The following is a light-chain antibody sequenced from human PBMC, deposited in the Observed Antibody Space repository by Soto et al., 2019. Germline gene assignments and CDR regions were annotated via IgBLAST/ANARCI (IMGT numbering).Light chain of an antibody. J-gene: IGKJ2*01. Sequence: EIVMTQSPATLSVSPGERATLSCRASQSVSSNLAWNQQKPGQPPRLLIYGASTRATGIPARFSGSGSGTEFTLTFSSLQSEDFAVYYCQQYNNWPYTFGQGTKLEIK. CDR3: QQYNNWPYT. CDR2: GAS. V-gene: IGKV3-15*01. CDR1: QSVSSN.